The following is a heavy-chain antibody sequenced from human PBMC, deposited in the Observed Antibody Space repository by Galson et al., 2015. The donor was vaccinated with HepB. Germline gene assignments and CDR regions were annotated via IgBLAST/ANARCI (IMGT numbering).Heavy chain of an antibody. J-gene: IGHJ4*02. CDR1: GGSVISNGYS. Sequence: TLSLTCAVSGGSVISNGYSWNWIRQPPGKALEWIGYIYHTDTTFYNASLRSRVSISLDRSENRFSLILTSVSAADTALYFCARGRQVPSAPGGWSIDSWGQGTLVTVSS. V-gene: IGHV4-30-2*01. D-gene: IGHD6-19*01. CDR3: ARGRQVPSAPGGWSIDS. CDR2: IYHTDTT.